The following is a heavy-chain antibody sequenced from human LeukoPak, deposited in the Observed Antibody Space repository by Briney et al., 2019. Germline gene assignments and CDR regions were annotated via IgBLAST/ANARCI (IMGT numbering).Heavy chain of an antibody. CDR1: GFTVSSNY. V-gene: IGHV3-53*01. CDR2: IYSGGTT. Sequence: GGSLRLSCAASGFTVSSNYINWVRQAPGKGLEWVSLIYSGGTTYYADSVKGRFTISRDNSKNTVHLQMNNLRAEDAAVYYCAELGITMIGGVWGKGTTVTISS. J-gene: IGHJ6*04. CDR3: AELGITMIGGV. D-gene: IGHD3-10*02.